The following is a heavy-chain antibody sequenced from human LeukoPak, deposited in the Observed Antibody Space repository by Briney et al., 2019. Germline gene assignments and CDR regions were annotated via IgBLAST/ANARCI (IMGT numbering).Heavy chain of an antibody. V-gene: IGHV3-66*01. CDR2: MYGAGST. Sequence: GGSLRLSCAASGFTVSSNCMTWVRQAPGKGLEWVSLMYGAGSTHHADSVKGRFTISRDNSRNTVYVQMNSPRAEDTAVYYCGASNLLTGYFSLNYWGQGTLVTVSS. D-gene: IGHD3-9*01. CDR3: GASNLLTGYFSLNY. J-gene: IGHJ4*02. CDR1: GFTVSSNC.